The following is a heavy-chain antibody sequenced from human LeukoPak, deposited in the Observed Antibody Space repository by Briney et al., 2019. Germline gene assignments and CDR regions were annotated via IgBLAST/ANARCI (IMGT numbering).Heavy chain of an antibody. CDR3: AREGTAGTNLNWFDP. D-gene: IGHD1-1*01. V-gene: IGHV4-59*01. Sequence: KPSETLSLTCTVSGGSISRYYWSWIRQPPGKGLEWIGYISYSGSTNFNPSLKSRVTISVDTSKNQFSLKLSSVTAADTAVYYCAREGTAGTNLNWFDPWGQGTLVTVSS. CDR1: GGSISRYY. J-gene: IGHJ5*02. CDR2: ISYSGST.